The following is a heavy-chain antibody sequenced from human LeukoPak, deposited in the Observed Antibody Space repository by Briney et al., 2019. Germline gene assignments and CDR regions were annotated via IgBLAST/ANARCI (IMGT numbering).Heavy chain of an antibody. D-gene: IGHD3-3*01. J-gene: IGHJ4*02. V-gene: IGHV4-31*03. CDR2: IHYIGNT. CDR1: GDSISTSGYY. Sequence: PSETLSLTCTVSGDSISTSGYYWSWIRQHPGTGLEWIAYIHYIGNTYYNPSLESRVTMSVDTSSNQFSLNVASVTAADTAVYYCARVRDDYFFDYWGQGTLVTVSS. CDR3: ARVRDDYFFDY.